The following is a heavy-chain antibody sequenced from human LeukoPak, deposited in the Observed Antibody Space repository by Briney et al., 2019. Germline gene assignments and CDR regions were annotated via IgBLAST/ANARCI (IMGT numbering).Heavy chain of an antibody. J-gene: IGHJ4*02. CDR2: ISGGGRTT. CDR3: AKDRVVVRGVFDS. V-gene: IGHV3-23*01. D-gene: IGHD3-10*01. Sequence: PGGSLRLSCAASGFTFSSYWMSWVRQAPGKGLEWVSAISGGGRTTYYADSVKGRFTISRDSSTETLYLQMNSLRAEDTAVYYCAKDRVVVRGVFDSWGQGTLVTVSS. CDR1: GFTFSSYW.